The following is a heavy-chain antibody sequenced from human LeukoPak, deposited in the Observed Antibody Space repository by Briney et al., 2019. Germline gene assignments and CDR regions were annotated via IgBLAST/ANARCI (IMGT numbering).Heavy chain of an antibody. CDR2: IYYSGST. CDR1: GASISGYY. Sequence: SETLSLTCTVSGASISGYYWSWIRQPPGKGLEWIGYIYYSGSTNYNPSLKSRVTISVDTSKNQFSLKLSSVTAADTAVYYCARGDGYNRYWGQGTLVTISS. CDR3: ARGDGYNRY. J-gene: IGHJ4*02. D-gene: IGHD5-24*01. V-gene: IGHV4-59*01.